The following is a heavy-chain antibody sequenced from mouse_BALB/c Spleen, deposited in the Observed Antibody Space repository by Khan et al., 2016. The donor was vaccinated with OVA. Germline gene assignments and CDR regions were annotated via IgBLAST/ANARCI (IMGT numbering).Heavy chain of an antibody. Sequence: QVQLQQPGADLVRPGASVKLSCKASGYSFTSYWMNWVQQRPGQGLEWIGLIHPSDSEIRLNQKFKDKATLTVDKSSSTAYMHLSSPTSEDSAVYYGARGTTASYWYFDVWGAGTTVTVSS. D-gene: IGHD1-2*01. CDR1: GYSFTSYW. J-gene: IGHJ1*01. V-gene: IGHV1-74*01. CDR3: ARGTTASYWYFDV. CDR2: IHPSDSEI.